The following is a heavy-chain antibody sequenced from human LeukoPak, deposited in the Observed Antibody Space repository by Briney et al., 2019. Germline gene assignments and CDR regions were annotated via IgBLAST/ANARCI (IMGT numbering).Heavy chain of an antibody. CDR2: ISGGGSNT. J-gene: IGHJ4*02. CDR3: ARSGLNRFDY. CDR1: GFTFSNFA. D-gene: IGHD2-15*01. Sequence: GGSLRLCCAASGFTFSNFAMSWVRQAPGKGLEWVSAISGGGSNTYYADSVKGRFSISRDNSKNTLDLQMTSLRAEDTAAYYCARSGLNRFDYWGQGTLVTVSS. V-gene: IGHV3-23*01.